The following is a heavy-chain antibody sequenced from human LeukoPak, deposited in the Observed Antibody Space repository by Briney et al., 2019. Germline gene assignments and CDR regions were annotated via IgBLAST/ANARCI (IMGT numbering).Heavy chain of an antibody. CDR1: GGSISSSSYY. CDR2: IYYSGST. J-gene: IGHJ4*02. CDR3: ARVDGSSWGIFDY. Sequence: SETLSLTCTVSGGSISSSSYYWGWIRQPPGKGLGWIGSIYYSGSTYYNPSLKSRVTISVDTSKNQFSLKLSSVTAADTAVYYCARVDGSSWGIFDYWGQGTLVTVSS. D-gene: IGHD6-13*01. V-gene: IGHV4-39*07.